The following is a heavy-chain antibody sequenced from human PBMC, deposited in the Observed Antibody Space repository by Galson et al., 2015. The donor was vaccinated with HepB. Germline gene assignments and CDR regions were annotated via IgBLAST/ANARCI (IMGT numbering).Heavy chain of an antibody. V-gene: IGHV1-69*04. CDR2: IIPILGIA. D-gene: IGHD4-17*01. CDR3: ARGDYGDYPPDWYFDL. J-gene: IGHJ2*01. CDR1: GGTLSSYA. Sequence: SVKVSCKASGGTLSSYAISWVRQAPGQGLEWMGRIIPILGIANYAQKFQGRVTITADKSTSTAYMELSSLRSEDTAVYYCARGDYGDYPPDWYFDLWGRGTLVTVSS.